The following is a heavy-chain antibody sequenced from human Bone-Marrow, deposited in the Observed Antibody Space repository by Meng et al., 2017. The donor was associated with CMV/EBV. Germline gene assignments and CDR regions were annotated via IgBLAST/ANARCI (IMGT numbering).Heavy chain of an antibody. CDR3: ARGYDSSY. D-gene: IGHD3-22*01. V-gene: IGHV3-30-3*01. Sequence: QVEVVESGGGVVQPGRSLRLSCAASGFTFSSYAMHWVRQAPGKGLEWVAVISYDGSNKYYADSVKGRFTISRDNSKNTLYLQMNSLRAEDTAVYYCARGYDSSYWGQGTLVTVSS. CDR2: ISYDGSNK. CDR1: GFTFSSYA. J-gene: IGHJ4*02.